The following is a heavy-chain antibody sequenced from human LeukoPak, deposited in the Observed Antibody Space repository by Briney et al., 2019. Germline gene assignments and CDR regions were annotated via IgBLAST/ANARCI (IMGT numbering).Heavy chain of an antibody. Sequence: SETPSLTCTVSGGSISSYYWSWIRQPPGKGLEWIGYIYYSGSTNYNPSLKSRVTISVDTSKNQFSLKLSSVTAADTAVYYCARQSGYPPYNWFDPWGQGTLVTVSS. V-gene: IGHV4-59*08. D-gene: IGHD3-22*01. J-gene: IGHJ5*02. CDR1: GGSISSYY. CDR2: IYYSGST. CDR3: ARQSGYPPYNWFDP.